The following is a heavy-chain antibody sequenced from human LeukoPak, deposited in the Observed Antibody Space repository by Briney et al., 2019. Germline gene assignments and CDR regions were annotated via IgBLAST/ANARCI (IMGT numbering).Heavy chain of an antibody. D-gene: IGHD6-13*01. Sequence: GESLRLSCAASGFTFSSYSMNWVRQAPGKGLEWVSYISSSSSTIYYADSVKGRFTISRDNAKNSLYLQMNSLRDEDTAVYYCARAVGYSSSWIGAFDIWGQGTMVTVSS. CDR2: ISSSSSTI. CDR3: ARAVGYSSSWIGAFDI. CDR1: GFTFSSYS. J-gene: IGHJ3*02. V-gene: IGHV3-48*02.